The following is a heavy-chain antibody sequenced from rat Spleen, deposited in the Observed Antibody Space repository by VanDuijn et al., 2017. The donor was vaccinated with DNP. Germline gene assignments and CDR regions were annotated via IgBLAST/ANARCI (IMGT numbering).Heavy chain of an antibody. CDR3: ARRDGGYPSGWFAY. J-gene: IGHJ3*01. CDR1: GFTFSDYN. Sequence: EVQLVESGGGLVQPGRSLRLSCAASGFTFSDYNMAWVRQAPKKGLEWVATINYDGSSTYYRDSVKGRFTISRDNAKSTLYLQMDSLRSEDTATYYCARRDGGYPSGWFAYWGQGTLVTVSS. CDR2: INYDGSST. D-gene: IGHD1-11*01. V-gene: IGHV5-7*01.